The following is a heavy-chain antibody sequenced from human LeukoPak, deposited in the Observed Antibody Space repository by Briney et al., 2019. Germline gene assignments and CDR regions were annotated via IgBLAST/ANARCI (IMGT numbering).Heavy chain of an antibody. J-gene: IGHJ4*02. V-gene: IGHV3-21*01. D-gene: IGHD3-9*01. CDR2: ITSSSTSI. CDR1: GFTFSQYW. Sequence: GGSLRLSCAASGFTFSQYWMSWFRQAPGKGLEWVSSITSSSTSIYFADSVKGRFTISRDNAKNSLYLQMNSLRAEDTAVYYCARTYYDILTGYNPYFDYWGQGTLVTVSS. CDR3: ARTYYDILTGYNPYFDY.